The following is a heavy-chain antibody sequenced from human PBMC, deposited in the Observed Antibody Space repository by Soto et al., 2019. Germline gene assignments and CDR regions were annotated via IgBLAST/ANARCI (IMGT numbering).Heavy chain of an antibody. Sequence: SETLSLTCTVSGGSISSYYWSWIRQPPGKGLEWIGYIYYSGSTNYNPSLKSRVTISVDTSKNQFSLKLSSVTAADTAVYYCARAYYDSSGYQAPAHYYIDYWGQGTLVTVSS. V-gene: IGHV4-59*01. J-gene: IGHJ4*02. D-gene: IGHD3-22*01. CDR3: ARAYYDSSGYQAPAHYYIDY. CDR2: IYYSGST. CDR1: GGSISSYY.